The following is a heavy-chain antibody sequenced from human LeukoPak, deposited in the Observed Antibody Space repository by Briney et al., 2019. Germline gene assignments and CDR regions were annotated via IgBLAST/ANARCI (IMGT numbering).Heavy chain of an antibody. J-gene: IGHJ4*02. V-gene: IGHV3-30*18. CDR2: ISYDGSNK. D-gene: IGHD4-17*01. Sequence: AGGSLRLSCAASGFTFSSYGMHWVRQAPGKGLEWVAVISYDGSNKYYADSVKGRFTISRDNSKNTLYLQMNSLRAEDTAVYYCAKGFDYAAPYYFDYWGQGTLVTVSS. CDR3: AKGFDYAAPYYFDY. CDR1: GFTFSSYG.